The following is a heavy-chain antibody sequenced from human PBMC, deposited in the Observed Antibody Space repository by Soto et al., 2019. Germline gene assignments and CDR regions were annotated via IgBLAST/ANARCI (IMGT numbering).Heavy chain of an antibody. CDR1: GFSFSYYA. V-gene: IGHV3-30*03. D-gene: IGHD2-15*01. J-gene: IGHJ1*01. Sequence: QVQLVESGGGVVQPGRSLRLSCAASGFSFSYYAMHWVRQAPGKGLEWVAVIAYDASKKYYADSVKGRFTISRDNSKNTLYLQMNSLRDEDTAVYYCASPYCSGGSCYITEYFQHWGQGTLVTVSS. CDR3: ASPYCSGGSCYITEYFQH. CDR2: IAYDASKK.